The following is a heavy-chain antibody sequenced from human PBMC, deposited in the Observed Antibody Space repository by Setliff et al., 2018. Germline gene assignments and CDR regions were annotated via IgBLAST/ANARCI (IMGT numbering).Heavy chain of an antibody. CDR3: ARTCSGSGCYAGLES. J-gene: IGHJ4*02. V-gene: IGHV3-30*03. CDR2: ISYDGSRK. D-gene: IGHD2-15*01. CDR1: GFTFGTYS. Sequence: GGSLRLSCAASGFTFGTYSMNWVRQAPGKGLEWVAVISYDGSRKFHADSVKGRFTISRDNSKNTLYLQMNSLRPEDTAVYYCARTCSGSGCYAGLESWGQGTPVTVSS.